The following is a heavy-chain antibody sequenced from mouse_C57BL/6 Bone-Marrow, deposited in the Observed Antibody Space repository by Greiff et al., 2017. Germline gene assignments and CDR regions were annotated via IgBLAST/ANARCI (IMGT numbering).Heavy chain of an antibody. V-gene: IGHV1-64*01. Sequence: VQLKQPGAELVKPGASVKLSCKASGYTFTSYWMHWVKQRPGQGLEWIGMIHPNSGSTNYNEKLKSKDTLTVDKSSSTAYMQLRSLTVENSAVYYCTRSPLRNYWGQGTTLTVSS. D-gene: IGHD1-2*01. CDR3: TRSPLRNY. CDR1: GYTFTSYW. J-gene: IGHJ2*01. CDR2: IHPNSGST.